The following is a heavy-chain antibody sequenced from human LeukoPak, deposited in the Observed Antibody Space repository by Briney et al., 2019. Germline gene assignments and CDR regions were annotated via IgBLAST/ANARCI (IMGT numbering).Heavy chain of an antibody. CDR3: SREPEP. CDR1: GDSISSSY. V-gene: IGHV4-4*07. J-gene: IGHJ5*02. Sequence: SETLSLTCSVSGDSISSSYWSWIRQPAGKGLEWIGRIYSSGTTNYDPSLKSRVTMSVDTSKSQFSLKLSSVTAADTAVYYCSREPEPWGQGTLVTVSS. CDR2: IYSSGTT.